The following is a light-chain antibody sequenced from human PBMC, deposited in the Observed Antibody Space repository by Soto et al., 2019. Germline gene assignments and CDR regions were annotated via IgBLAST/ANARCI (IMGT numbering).Light chain of an antibody. CDR1: QGINSW. CDR3: QLAYIVPFT. J-gene: IGKJ4*01. CDR2: AAS. V-gene: IGKV1D-12*01. Sequence: DIQMTQSPSSVSASVGDRVTITCRASQGINSWLAWYQQKPAKATKILISAASSLQSGVPSRFRGSGSGTYFTLTISSLQPEDFATYYCQLAYIVPFTCGGGTKVEIK.